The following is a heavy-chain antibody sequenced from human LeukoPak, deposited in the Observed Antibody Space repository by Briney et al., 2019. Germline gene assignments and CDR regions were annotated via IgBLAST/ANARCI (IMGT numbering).Heavy chain of an antibody. J-gene: IGHJ6*03. CDR2: INHSGTT. CDR1: VGSFSGYY. V-gene: IGHV4-34*01. CDR3: ARSVDVVTFGTGYYYYYLDV. D-gene: IGHD3-16*01. Sequence: PSETLSLTCAVYVGSFSGYYWSWIRQPPGKGLEWIGEINHSGTTNYNPSLKSRVTMSVDTSKNQFSLNLSSVTAADTAVYYCARSVDVVTFGTGYYYYYLDVWGQGTPVTVS.